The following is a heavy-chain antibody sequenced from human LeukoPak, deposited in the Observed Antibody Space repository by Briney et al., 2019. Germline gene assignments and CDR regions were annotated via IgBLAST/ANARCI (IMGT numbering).Heavy chain of an antibody. V-gene: IGHV3-53*01. Sequence: GGSLRLSCEVSGFLVNRNYMNWIRQAPGKGLEWVSVIYDGGSRYYADSVKGRFTISRDTSKNTVYLEMNGLRVDDTAVYYCANGSSAYHFESWGQGTLVTVSA. CDR1: GFLVNRNY. CDR3: ANGSSAYHFES. D-gene: IGHD3-9*01. J-gene: IGHJ4*02. CDR2: IYDGGSR.